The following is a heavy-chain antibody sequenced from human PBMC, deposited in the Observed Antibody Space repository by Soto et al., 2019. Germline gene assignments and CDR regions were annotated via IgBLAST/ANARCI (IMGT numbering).Heavy chain of an antibody. CDR1: GGSISSTNW. CDR3: GRWLGTSYGMDV. V-gene: IGHV4-4*02. D-gene: IGHD3-10*01. CDR2: IYHNGSP. J-gene: IGHJ6*02. Sequence: QVQLQESGPGLVQPSGTLSLTCAVYGGSISSTNWWSWVRKSPGKGLEWIGEIYHNGSPDYNPSLKSRVTISVDKSKKHVFLKLTSVTAADTAMYFCGRWLGTSYGMDVWGQGPAVNVSS.